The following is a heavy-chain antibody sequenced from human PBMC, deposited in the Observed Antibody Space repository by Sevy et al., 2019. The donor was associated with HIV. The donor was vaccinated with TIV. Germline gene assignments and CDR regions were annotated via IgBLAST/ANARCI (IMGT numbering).Heavy chain of an antibody. V-gene: IGHV3-23*01. D-gene: IGHD2-21*01. CDR3: AKDGVSRHKLWDWFDP. CDR1: GFTFNIYA. CDR2: IGGGDT. Sequence: GGSLRLSCATSGFTFNIYAMSWVRQAPGKGLEWVSTIGGGDTYYADSVKARFPISRDDSKSAVYLQMNSLRADDTAVYYCAKDGVSRHKLWDWFDPWGQGMLVTVSS. J-gene: IGHJ5*02.